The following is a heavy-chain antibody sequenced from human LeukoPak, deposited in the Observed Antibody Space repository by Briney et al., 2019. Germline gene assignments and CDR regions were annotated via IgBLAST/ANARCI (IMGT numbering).Heavy chain of an antibody. CDR1: GFTFGTYT. Sequence: GGSLRLSCAASGFTFGTYTMNWVRQAPGKGLEWVSTVSDSSDVHYSDSVKGRFTISRDNARNSLYLQMNSLRDEDTAVYYCARDGLHTAHFDYWGQGTLVTVSS. CDR3: ARDGLHTAHFDY. J-gene: IGHJ4*02. D-gene: IGHD5-18*01. V-gene: IGHV3-48*02. CDR2: VSDSSDV.